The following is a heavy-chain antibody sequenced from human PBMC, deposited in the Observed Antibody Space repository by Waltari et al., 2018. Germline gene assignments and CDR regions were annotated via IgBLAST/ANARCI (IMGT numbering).Heavy chain of an antibody. D-gene: IGHD1-26*01. J-gene: IGHJ3*02. CDR2: IYRGGST. Sequence: EALLVETGAGLIQPGASLRISGSVPGFTVRSCYMTWVRQVPAKGLEWVSVIYRGGSTFYADAVKGRFTISRDDSKNTLYLQMSNLRAEDTAVYYCARDRGVSYLEGALDIWGQGTMVTVSS. V-gene: IGHV3-53*02. CDR1: GFTVRSCY. CDR3: ARDRGVSYLEGALDI.